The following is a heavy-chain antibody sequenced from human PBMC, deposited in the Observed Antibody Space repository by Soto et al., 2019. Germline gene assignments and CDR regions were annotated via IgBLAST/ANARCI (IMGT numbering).Heavy chain of an antibody. Sequence: SETLCLTCTVSGGSFNNNYWNWIRQPPGRGMEWIGYIHSSGGTRFNPSFNSRATMSVDTSSSQFSLNLPSVTAADTALYYCAREIPATGHFDSLGQATPVTVSS. D-gene: IGHD6-13*01. CDR2: IHSSGGT. CDR3: AREIPATGHFDS. CDR1: GGSFNNNY. J-gene: IGHJ4*02. V-gene: IGHV4-59*01.